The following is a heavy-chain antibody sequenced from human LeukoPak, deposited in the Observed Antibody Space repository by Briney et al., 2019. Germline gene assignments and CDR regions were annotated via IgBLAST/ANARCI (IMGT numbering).Heavy chain of an antibody. D-gene: IGHD2-2*02. CDR2: ISTNNGNT. CDR1: GYTFTNYN. V-gene: IGHV1-18*01. J-gene: IGHJ4*02. Sequence: ASVKVSCKASGYTFTNYNIHWVRQAPGQGLEWLGWISTNNGNTYYVQKLQGRVTMTTDTSTSTAYVELRSLRSDDTAVYYCARDLDSIIPPDWGQGTLVTVSS. CDR3: ARDLDSIIPPD.